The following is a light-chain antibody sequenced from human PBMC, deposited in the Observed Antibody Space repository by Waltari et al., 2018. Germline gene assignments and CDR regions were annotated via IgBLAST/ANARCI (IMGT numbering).Light chain of an antibody. CDR1: QSVFYSSNNRNY. CDR3: QQYFATPRT. CDR2: WAS. Sequence: DIVLTQSPDSLAVALGETATIHCKSSQSVFYSSNNRNYLGWYQHKLGQPPKLLIYWASTRESGVPDRFSGSGSGTDFTLTISSLQAEDVAVYYCQQYFATPRTFGQGTKVEIK. V-gene: IGKV4-1*01. J-gene: IGKJ1*01.